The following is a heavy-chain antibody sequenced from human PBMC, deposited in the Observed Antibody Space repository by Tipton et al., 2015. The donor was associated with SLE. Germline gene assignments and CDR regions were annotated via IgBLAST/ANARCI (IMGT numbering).Heavy chain of an antibody. CDR2: IYHSGST. J-gene: IGHJ1*01. Sequence: TLSLTCAVSGYSISSGYYWGWIRQPPGTGVEWIGSIYHSGSTHYNPSLKSRVTISVDTSKNQFSLKLSSVTAADTAVYYCARPMDYAGYFQHWGQGTLVTVSS. D-gene: IGHD4-17*01. V-gene: IGHV4-38-2*01. CDR3: ARPMDYAGYFQH. CDR1: GYSISSGYY.